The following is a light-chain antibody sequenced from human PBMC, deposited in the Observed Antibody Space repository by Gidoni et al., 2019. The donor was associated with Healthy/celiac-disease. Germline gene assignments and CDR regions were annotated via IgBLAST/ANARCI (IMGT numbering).Light chain of an antibody. CDR1: QSVSSSY. CDR2: GAS. Sequence: EIVLTQSPGTLSLSPGERATLSCRASQSVSSSYLAWYQQKTGQAPRLLIYGASSRATGIPDRFSGSGSGTDFTLTISRLEPEDFAVYYCQQYGSSPRTFXQXTKLEIK. V-gene: IGKV3-20*01. CDR3: QQYGSSPRT. J-gene: IGKJ2*01.